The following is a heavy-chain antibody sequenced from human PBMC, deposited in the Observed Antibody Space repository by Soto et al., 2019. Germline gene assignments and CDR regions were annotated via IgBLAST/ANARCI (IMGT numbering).Heavy chain of an antibody. Sequence: QVQLVQSGADVQRPGSSVRVSCKASGDTFNCYSINWVRQAPGLGLQWMGRINPILSMSNYAPRFQGRVTMTADKSTSTAYMELSSLRSEDTAMYYCATSYGSGYRAFDSWGQGALVTVSS. CDR1: GDTFNCYS. CDR2: INPILSMS. D-gene: IGHD3-10*01. J-gene: IGHJ4*02. CDR3: ATSYGSGYRAFDS. V-gene: IGHV1-69*02.